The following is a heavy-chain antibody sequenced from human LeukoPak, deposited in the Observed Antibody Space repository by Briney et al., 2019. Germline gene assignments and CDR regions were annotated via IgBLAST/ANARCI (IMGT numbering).Heavy chain of an antibody. CDR3: ARSSSSWTKPLFDY. D-gene: IGHD6-13*01. CDR2: IYTSGST. Sequence: SETLSLTCTVSGGSISSYYWSWIRQPAGKGLEWIGRIYTSGSTNYNPSLKSRVTMSVDTSKNQFSLKLSSVTAADTAVYYCARSSSSWTKPLFDYWGQGTLVTVSS. CDR1: GGSISSYY. V-gene: IGHV4-4*07. J-gene: IGHJ4*02.